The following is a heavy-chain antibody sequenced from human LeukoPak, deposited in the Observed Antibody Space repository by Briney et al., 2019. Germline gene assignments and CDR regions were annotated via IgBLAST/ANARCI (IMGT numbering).Heavy chain of an antibody. V-gene: IGHV4-38-2*02. CDR3: ARSYDSSGSRFDY. CDR1: GYSITSGYY. J-gene: IGHJ4*02. D-gene: IGHD3-22*01. Sequence: SETLSLTCTVTGYSITSGYYWGWIRQPPGKGLEWIGNIYHNGRAYDNPSLKSRVTISVDTSKNQFSLKLNSVTAADTAVYCCARSYDSSGSRFDYWGQGTLVTVSS. CDR2: IYHNGRA.